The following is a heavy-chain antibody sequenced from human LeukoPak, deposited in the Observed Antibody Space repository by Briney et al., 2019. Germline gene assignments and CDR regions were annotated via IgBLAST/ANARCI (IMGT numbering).Heavy chain of an antibody. V-gene: IGHV3-21*05. CDR3: ARDPITGTRPHGMDV. Sequence: GGSLRLSCAASGFTFSSYSMNWVRQAPGKGLEWVSYISSSNSYIYYADSVKGRFTVSRDNAKNSVYLQMNSLRAEDTAVYYCARDPITGTRPHGMDVWGQGTTVTVSS. D-gene: IGHD1-20*01. J-gene: IGHJ6*02. CDR1: GFTFSSYS. CDR2: ISSSNSYI.